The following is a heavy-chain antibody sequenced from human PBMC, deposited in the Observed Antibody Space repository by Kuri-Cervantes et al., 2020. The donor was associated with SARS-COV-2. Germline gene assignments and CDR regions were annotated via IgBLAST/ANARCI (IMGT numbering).Heavy chain of an antibody. D-gene: IGHD2-2*01. V-gene: IGHV4-31*03. CDR3: ATVIVVVPAAIGWSWFDP. CDR1: GGPISSGGYY. J-gene: IGHJ5*02. Sequence: LRLSCTVSGGPISSGGYYWSWIRQHPGKGLEWIGYIYYSGSTYYNPSLKSRVTISVDTSKNQFSLKLSSVAAADTAVYYCATVIVVVPAAIGWSWFDPWGQGTLVTVSS. CDR2: IYYSGST.